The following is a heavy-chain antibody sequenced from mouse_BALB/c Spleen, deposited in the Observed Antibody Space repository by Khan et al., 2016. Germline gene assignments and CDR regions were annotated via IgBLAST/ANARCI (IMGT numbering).Heavy chain of an antibody. Sequence: VQLKESGPGLVKPSQSLSLTCTVTGYSITSDYAWNWIRQFPGNKLEWMGYIRYSGSTTYNPSLKSRISITRDPSKNQFFLQLYSVTTEDTATYYGTRSPTATRYFDVWGAGTTVTVSS. CDR1: GYSITSDYA. CDR3: TRSPTATRYFDV. V-gene: IGHV3-2*02. J-gene: IGHJ1*01. D-gene: IGHD1-2*01. CDR2: IRYSGST.